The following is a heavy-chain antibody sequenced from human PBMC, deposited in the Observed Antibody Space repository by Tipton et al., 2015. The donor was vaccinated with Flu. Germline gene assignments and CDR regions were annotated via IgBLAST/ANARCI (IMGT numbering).Heavy chain of an antibody. CDR1: GGSISSNN. CDR2: IYYSGST. Sequence: TLSLTCTVSGGSISSNNWYWIRQPQGPGLEWNGNIYYSGSTNSNPSPKSRVTISVDTSTNQFSLKLSSVTATDAAVYYCARDSGMAARPEWFDFWGQGTLVTFSS. CDR3: ARDSGMAARPEWFDF. J-gene: IGHJ4*02. V-gene: IGHV4-59*01. D-gene: IGHD6-6*01.